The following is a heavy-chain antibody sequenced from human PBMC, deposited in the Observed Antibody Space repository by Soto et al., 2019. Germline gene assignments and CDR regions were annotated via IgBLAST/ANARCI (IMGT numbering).Heavy chain of an antibody. CDR1: GGTFSSYA. D-gene: IGHD2-15*01. Sequence: ASVKVSCKASGGTFSSYAISWVRQAPGQGLEWMGGIIPIFGTANYAQKFQGRVTITADESTSTAYMELSSLRSEDTAVYYCARDRAGGCSGGSCYFDAFDIWGKGTMVTV. CDR3: ARDRAGGCSGGSCYFDAFDI. CDR2: IIPIFGTA. V-gene: IGHV1-69*13. J-gene: IGHJ3*02.